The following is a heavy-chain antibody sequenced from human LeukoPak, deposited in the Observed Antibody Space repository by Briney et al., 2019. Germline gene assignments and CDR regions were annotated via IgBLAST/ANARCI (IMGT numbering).Heavy chain of an antibody. CDR2: ISYDGSNK. J-gene: IGHJ4*02. CDR1: GFTFSNYD. D-gene: IGHD1-26*01. V-gene: IGHV3-30*18. CDR3: AKPPEVGATVAYFDY. Sequence: GGSLRLSCAASGFTFSNYDMHWVRQAPGKGLEWVAVISYDGSNKYYADSVKGRFTISRDNSKNTLYLQMSSLRAEDTAVYYCAKPPEVGATVAYFDYWGQGTLVTVSS.